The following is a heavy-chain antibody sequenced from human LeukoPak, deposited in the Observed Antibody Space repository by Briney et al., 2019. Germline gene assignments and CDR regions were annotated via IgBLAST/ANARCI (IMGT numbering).Heavy chain of an antibody. Sequence: GASLRLSCAASGFIFSNYAMYWVRQAPGEGLEWVSAISGRSDNTHYVDSVKGRFTPSRDSSKNTLYLQMNTLTADDPAVYYCAKWGDYDVLTGYYVSDFWGQGTLVTVSS. D-gene: IGHD3-9*01. J-gene: IGHJ4*02. CDR1: GFIFSNYA. CDR2: ISGRSDNT. V-gene: IGHV3-23*02. CDR3: AKWGDYDVLTGYYVSDF.